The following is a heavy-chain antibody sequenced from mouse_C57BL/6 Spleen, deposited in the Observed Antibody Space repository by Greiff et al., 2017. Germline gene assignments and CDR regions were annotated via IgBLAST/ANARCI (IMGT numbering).Heavy chain of an antibody. CDR3: ARHVLRYWYFDG. V-gene: IGHV5-12*01. D-gene: IGHD1-1*01. CDR1: GFTFSDYS. Sequence: DVMLVESGGGLVQPGGSLKLSCAASGFTFSDYSMYWVRQTPEKRLEWVAYISNGGGSTYYPDPVKGRFTISRDNAKNTLYLQMSRLKSEDTAMYYCARHVLRYWYFDGWGTGTTVTVAS. CDR2: ISNGGGST. J-gene: IGHJ1*03.